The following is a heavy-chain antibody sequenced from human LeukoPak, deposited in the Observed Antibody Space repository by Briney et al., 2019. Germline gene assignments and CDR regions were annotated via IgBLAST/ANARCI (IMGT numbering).Heavy chain of an antibody. V-gene: IGHV4-61*01. CDR2: IYYSGST. J-gene: IGHJ4*02. CDR3: ARVLRAASWRSYDY. Sequence: SETLSLTCTVSGGSVSNSLYYWSWIRQPPGKGLEWIGYIYYSGSTNYNPPLKSRVTISIDTSRNQFSLRLNSMTAADTAIYYCARVLRAASWRSYDYWGQGSLVTVSS. D-gene: IGHD5-18*01. CDR1: GGSVSNSLYY.